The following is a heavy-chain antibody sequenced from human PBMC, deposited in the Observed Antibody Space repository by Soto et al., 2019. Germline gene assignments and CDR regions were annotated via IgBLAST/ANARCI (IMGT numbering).Heavy chain of an antibody. CDR2: IYYSGST. CDR3: ARGLSVTLFDK. V-gene: IGHV4-31*03. D-gene: IGHD4-17*01. Sequence: SETLSLTCTVSGGSISTGGYYWTWIRQHPGKGLEWIGYIYYSGSTYYNPSLKNRVTISVDTSKNQISLKTSYVTAAVTAVYYCARGLSVTLFDKWGQGTLVTVSS. J-gene: IGHJ4*02. CDR1: GGSISTGGYY.